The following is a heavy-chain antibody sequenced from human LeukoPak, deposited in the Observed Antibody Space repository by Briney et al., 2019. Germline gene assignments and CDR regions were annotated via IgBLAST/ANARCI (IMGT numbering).Heavy chain of an antibody. D-gene: IGHD6-19*01. CDR1: GGSVTSGGYY. Sequence: SETLSLTCTVSGGSVTSGGYYWSWIRQPPGKGLEWIGYIYYSGSTNYNPSLKSRVTISVDTSKNQFSLKLSSVTAADTAVYYCAREYSSGWIYGMDVWGQGTTVTVSS. V-gene: IGHV4-61*08. CDR2: IYYSGST. J-gene: IGHJ6*02. CDR3: AREYSSGWIYGMDV.